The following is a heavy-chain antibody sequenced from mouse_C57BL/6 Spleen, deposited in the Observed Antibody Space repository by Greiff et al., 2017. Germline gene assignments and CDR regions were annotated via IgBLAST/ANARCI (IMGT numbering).Heavy chain of an antibody. J-gene: IGHJ1*03. D-gene: IGHD2-3*01. Sequence: VQLVESGAELVKPGASVKISCKASGYAFSSYWMNWVKQRPGKGLEWIGQIYPGDGDTNYNGKFKGKATLTADKSSSTAYMQLSSLTSEDSAVYFCARGLLPWYFDVWGTGTTVTVSS. CDR2: IYPGDGDT. CDR1: GYAFSSYW. CDR3: ARGLLPWYFDV. V-gene: IGHV1-80*01.